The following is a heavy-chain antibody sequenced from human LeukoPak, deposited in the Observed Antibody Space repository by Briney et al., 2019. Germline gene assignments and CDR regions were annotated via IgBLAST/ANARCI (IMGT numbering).Heavy chain of an antibody. Sequence: SETLSLTCAVYGGSFSGYYWTWIRQPPGKGREWIGEINHSGSTNYNPSLKSRVTISVDTSKSQFSLDLSSVTAADTAVYYCARGPLRGWFDPWGQGTLVTVSS. D-gene: IGHD5-12*01. J-gene: IGHJ5*02. CDR2: INHSGST. V-gene: IGHV4-34*01. CDR1: GGSFSGYY. CDR3: ARGPLRGWFDP.